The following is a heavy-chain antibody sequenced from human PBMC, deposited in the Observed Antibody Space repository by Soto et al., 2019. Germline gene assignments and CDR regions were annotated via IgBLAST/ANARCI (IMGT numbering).Heavy chain of an antibody. CDR2: IGGGAGRT. CDR3: AKSRSSFFYYGMDV. Sequence: PGWSLRLSFSASGFTFISFPMNWVRQAPGKGLEWVSGIGGGAGRTYYADSVKGRCTISRDSSKDTIYLQMNSLRAEDTAIYYCAKSRSSFFYYGMDVWGQGTTVTVSS. CDR1: GFTFISFP. J-gene: IGHJ6*02. V-gene: IGHV3-23*01. D-gene: IGHD3-10*01.